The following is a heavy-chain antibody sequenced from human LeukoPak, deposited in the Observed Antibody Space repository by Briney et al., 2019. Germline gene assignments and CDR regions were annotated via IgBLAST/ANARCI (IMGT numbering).Heavy chain of an antibody. D-gene: IGHD3-10*01. CDR3: AKGPGSRSYPHYFDY. V-gene: IGHV3-30*18. Sequence: TGGSLRLSCEASGFTFSTYGMHWVRQAPGKGLEWVAIISFDEDNKYYADSVKGRFTISRDNSKNTLYLQMNSLRAEDTAVYYCAKGPGSRSYPHYFDYWGQGTLVTVSS. CDR2: ISFDEDNK. J-gene: IGHJ4*02. CDR1: GFTFSTYG.